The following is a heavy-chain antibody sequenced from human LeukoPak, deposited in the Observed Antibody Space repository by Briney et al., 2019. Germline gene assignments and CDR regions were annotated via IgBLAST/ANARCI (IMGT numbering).Heavy chain of an antibody. V-gene: IGHV3-23*01. CDR2: ITGSGDGT. J-gene: IGHJ4*02. CDR1: GFTFSNDA. Sequence: AGGSLRLSCAASGFTFSNDAMMWVRQAPGKRLEWVSSITGSGDGTYYADSVRGRFTISRDNSENTLYLQLDSLRAEDTAVYFCVKGFVHPTYYFDYWGQGTLVTVSS. D-gene: IGHD3-10*01. CDR3: VKGFVHPTYYFDY.